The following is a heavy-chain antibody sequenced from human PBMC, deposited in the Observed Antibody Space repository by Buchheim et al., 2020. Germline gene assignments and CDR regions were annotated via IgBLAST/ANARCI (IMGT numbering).Heavy chain of an antibody. V-gene: IGHV3-23*01. CDR3: AKGEYYDSSGWPLFSDY. D-gene: IGHD3-22*01. CDR1: GFTFSSYA. J-gene: IGHJ4*02. CDR2: ISGSGGST. Sequence: EVQLLESGGGLVQPGGSLRLSCAASGFTFSSYAMSWVRQAPGKGVEWVSAISGSGGSTYYADSVKGRFTISRENTKNTLYLQMNSLRAEDTAVYYCAKGEYYDSSGWPLFSDYWGQGTL.